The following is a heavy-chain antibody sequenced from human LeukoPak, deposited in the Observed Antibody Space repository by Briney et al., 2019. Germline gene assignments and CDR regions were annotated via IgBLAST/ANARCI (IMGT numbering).Heavy chain of an antibody. CDR1: GFSFGAYG. CDR3: AKDSHNGYFDS. V-gene: IGHV3-23*01. CDR2: IGGLGYST. Sequence: GGSLRLSCAASGFSFGAYGMSWVRQPPGKGLEWVSGIGGLGYSTYYADFLKGRFTISKDTSKNTVFLQMNSLTADDTGIYYCAKDSHNGYFDSWGQGTLVIVSS. J-gene: IGHJ4*02. D-gene: IGHD2-8*01.